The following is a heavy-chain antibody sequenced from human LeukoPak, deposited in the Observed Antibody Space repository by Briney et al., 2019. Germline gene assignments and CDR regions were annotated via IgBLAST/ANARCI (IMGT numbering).Heavy chain of an antibody. J-gene: IGHJ6*03. CDR2: ISASGTST. V-gene: IGHV3-23*01. CDR3: AKFITAAGTNYYYMDV. CDR1: GFTFSNYA. Sequence: GGSLRLSCAASGFTFSNYAMSWVRQAPGKGLEWFSAISASGTSTYHADSVKGRFTISRDNSKNTLYLQMNSLRAEDTAVYYCAKFITAAGTNYYYMDVWGKGTTVTVSS. D-gene: IGHD6-13*01.